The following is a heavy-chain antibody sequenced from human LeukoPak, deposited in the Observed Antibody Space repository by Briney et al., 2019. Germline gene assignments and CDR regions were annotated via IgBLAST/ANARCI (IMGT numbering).Heavy chain of an antibody. J-gene: IGHJ3*02. CDR3: ARSPISDDSFDI. CDR2: IHTSGST. V-gene: IGHV4-61*02. D-gene: IGHD3-3*02. CDR1: GGSISSGSYY. Sequence: SETLSLTCTVSGGSISSGSYYWSWIRQPAGKGLEWIGRIHTSGSTNYNPSLKSRVTISVDTSKNQFSLKLSSVTAADTAVYYCARSPISDDSFDIWGQGTMVTVSS.